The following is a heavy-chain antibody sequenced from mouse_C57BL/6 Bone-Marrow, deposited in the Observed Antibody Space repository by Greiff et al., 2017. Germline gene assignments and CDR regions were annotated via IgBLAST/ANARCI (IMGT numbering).Heavy chain of an antibody. J-gene: IGHJ3*01. CDR3: ARRATVGATRAWFAY. Sequence: QVQLQQSGAELARPGASVKLSCKASGYTFTSYGIRWVKQRPGQGLEWIGEIYPRSGNTYYNQKFKGKATLTADKSSSTAYMELRSLTSEDSAVYFCARRATVGATRAWFAYWGQGTLVTVSA. CDR1: GYTFTSYG. CDR2: IYPRSGNT. D-gene: IGHD1-1*01. V-gene: IGHV1-81*01.